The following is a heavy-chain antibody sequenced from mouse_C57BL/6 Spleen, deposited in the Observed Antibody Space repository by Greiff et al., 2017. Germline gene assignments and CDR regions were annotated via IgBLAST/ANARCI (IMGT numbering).Heavy chain of an antibody. J-gene: IGHJ2*01. CDR2: INPNNGGT. D-gene: IGHD4-1*01. Sequence: EVQLQQSGPELVKPGASVKMSCKASGYTFTDYNMHWVKQSHGKSLEWIGYINPNNGGTSYNQKFKGKATLTVNKSSSTAYMELRSLTSEESAVYYCARKGVLNWFDYWGQGTTLTVSS. V-gene: IGHV1-22*01. CDR3: ARKGVLNWFDY. CDR1: GYTFTDYN.